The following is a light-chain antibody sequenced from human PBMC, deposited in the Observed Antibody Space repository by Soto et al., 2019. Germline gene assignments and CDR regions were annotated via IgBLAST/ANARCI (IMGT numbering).Light chain of an antibody. CDR1: QGISSY. CDR2: AAS. Sequence: DIQLTQSPSFLSASVGDRVTITCRASQGISSYLAWYQQKPGKAPKLLIYAASTLQTGVPSRFSGSGSGTEFTLTISSLQPEDFASYYCQHLVTYSFTFGPGTRVDIK. CDR3: QHLVTYSFT. V-gene: IGKV1-9*01. J-gene: IGKJ3*01.